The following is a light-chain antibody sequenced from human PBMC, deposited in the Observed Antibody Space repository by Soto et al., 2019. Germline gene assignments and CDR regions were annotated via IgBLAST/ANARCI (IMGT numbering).Light chain of an antibody. CDR2: AIS. Sequence: DIQMTQSPSSLSASVGDTVTITCHTSQTITRYLNWYQHKPGKAPKLLISAISQLRGGVPSRFSGSGSGTDFTLTINSLQPEDFVTYYCQQSAALPLTFGGGTKVEIK. J-gene: IGKJ4*01. CDR3: QQSAALPLT. V-gene: IGKV1-39*01. CDR1: QTITRY.